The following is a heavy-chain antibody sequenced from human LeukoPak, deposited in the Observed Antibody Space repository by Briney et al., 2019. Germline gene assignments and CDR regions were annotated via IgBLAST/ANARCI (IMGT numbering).Heavy chain of an antibody. D-gene: IGHD6-13*01. CDR3: ARDSSWLYYYYYMDV. V-gene: IGHV3-7*01. CDR1: GFTFSSYW. CDR2: IKQDGSEK. Sequence: GGSLRLSCAASGFTFSSYWMSWVCQAPGKGLEWVANIKQDGSEKYYVDSVKGRFTISRDNAKNSLYLQMNSLRAEDTAVYYCARDSSWLYYYYYMDVWGKGTTVTISS. J-gene: IGHJ6*03.